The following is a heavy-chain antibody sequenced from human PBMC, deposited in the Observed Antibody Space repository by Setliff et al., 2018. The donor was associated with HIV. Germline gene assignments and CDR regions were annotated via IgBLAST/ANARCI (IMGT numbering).Heavy chain of an antibody. CDR2: INPGDSDT. CDR3: VRHITNPRWAYFDY. Sequence: PGESLKISCKGSGDSFTSSWIGWVRQMPGKGLEWMGIINPGDSDTRYSPSFQGQVTISADKSISTAYLQWSSLKASDTAIYFCVRHITNPRWAYFDYWGQGTPVTVSS. CDR1: GDSFTSSW. J-gene: IGHJ4*02. D-gene: IGHD1-20*01. V-gene: IGHV5-51*01.